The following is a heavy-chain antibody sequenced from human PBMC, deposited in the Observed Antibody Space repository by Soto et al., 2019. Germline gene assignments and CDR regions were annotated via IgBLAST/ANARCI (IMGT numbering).Heavy chain of an antibody. CDR2: INPNSGGT. J-gene: IGHJ3*02. CDR3: ARDSSSWHDAFDI. V-gene: IGHV1-2*02. D-gene: IGHD6-13*01. Sequence: AASVKVSCKASGYTFTGYYMHWVRQAPGQGLEWMGWINPNSGGTNYAQKFQGRVTMTRDTSISTAYMELSRLRSDDTAVYYCARDSSSWHDAFDIWGQGTMVTVSS. CDR1: GYTFTGYY.